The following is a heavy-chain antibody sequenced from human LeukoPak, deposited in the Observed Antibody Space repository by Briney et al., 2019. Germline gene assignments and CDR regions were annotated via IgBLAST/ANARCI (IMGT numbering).Heavy chain of an antibody. D-gene: IGHD3-22*01. V-gene: IGHV1-69*13. CDR3: ARDREPTYYYDRSGYPFDY. J-gene: IGHJ4*02. Sequence: SVKVSCKASGGTFSSYAISWVRQAPGQGLEWMGGIIPIFGTANYAQKFQGRVTITADESTSTAYMELSSLRSEDTAVYYCARDREPTYYYDRSGYPFDYWGQGTLVTVSS. CDR1: GGTFSSYA. CDR2: IIPIFGTA.